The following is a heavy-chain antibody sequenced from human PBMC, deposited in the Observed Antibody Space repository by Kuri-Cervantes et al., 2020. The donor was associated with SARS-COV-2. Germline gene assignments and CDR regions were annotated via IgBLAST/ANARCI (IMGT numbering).Heavy chain of an antibody. CDR1: GGSFSDYY. V-gene: IGHV4-59*01. CDR2: IYYSGTT. CDR3: ASVRLEGYYMDV. Sequence: GSLRLSCAVYGGSFSDYYWSWVRQPPGKGLEWIGYIYYSGTTNYNPSLKSRVTTSVDTSKNQFSLKLTSVTAADTAVYYCASVRLEGYYMDVWGKGTRSPSP. J-gene: IGHJ6*03. D-gene: IGHD3-16*01.